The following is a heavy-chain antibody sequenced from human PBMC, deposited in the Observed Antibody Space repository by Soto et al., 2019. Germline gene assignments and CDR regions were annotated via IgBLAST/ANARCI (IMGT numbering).Heavy chain of an antibody. Sequence: ASVKVSCKASGYTFTSYDISWVRQAPGQGLEWMGWISAYNGNTNYAQKLQGRVTMTTDTSTSTAYMELRSLRSEDTAVYYCARTITMVRGDSYFQHWGQGTLVTVSS. CDR2: ISAYNGNT. J-gene: IGHJ1*01. D-gene: IGHD3-10*01. CDR3: ARTITMVRGDSYFQH. V-gene: IGHV1-18*01. CDR1: GYTFTSYD.